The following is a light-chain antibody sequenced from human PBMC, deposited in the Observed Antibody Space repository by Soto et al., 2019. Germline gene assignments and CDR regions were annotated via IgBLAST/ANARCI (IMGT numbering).Light chain of an antibody. V-gene: IGLV2-14*02. Sequence: QSALTQPACVSGSPGQSITISCIGTISDVGSYDLVSWYQQHPGKAPRLMIYEGSKRPSGVSNRFFGSKSGNTASLAISGLQAEDEADYYCSSYTTTSNYVFGTGTKVTVL. CDR1: ISDVGSYDL. J-gene: IGLJ1*01. CDR2: EGS. CDR3: SSYTTTSNYV.